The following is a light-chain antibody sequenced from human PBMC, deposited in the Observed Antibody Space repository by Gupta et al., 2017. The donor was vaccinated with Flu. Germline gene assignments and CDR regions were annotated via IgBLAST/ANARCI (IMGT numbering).Light chain of an antibody. V-gene: IGKV3-20*01. CDR2: GAS. J-gene: IGKJ4*01. CDR3: QQYGSLPLT. CDR1: QSVSSSS. Sequence: ERATLSCRASQSVSSSSLAWYQQKPGQAPRLLIYGASSRATGIPDRFSGSGSGTDFTLTINRLEPEDFAVYSCQQYGSLPLTFGGGTKVEIK.